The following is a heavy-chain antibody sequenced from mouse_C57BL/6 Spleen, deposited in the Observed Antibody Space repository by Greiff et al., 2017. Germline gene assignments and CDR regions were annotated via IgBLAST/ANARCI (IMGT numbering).Heavy chain of an antibody. J-gene: IGHJ4*01. Sequence: QVQLKQPGAELVKPGASVKMSCKASGYTFTSYWITWVKQRPGQGLEWIGDIYPGSGSTNYNEKFKSKATLTVDTSSSTAYMQLSSLTSEDSAVYDCALESSGIYYDAMDYWGQGTSVTVSS. V-gene: IGHV1-55*01. CDR2: IYPGSGST. D-gene: IGHD3-2*02. CDR3: ALESSGIYYDAMDY. CDR1: GYTFTSYW.